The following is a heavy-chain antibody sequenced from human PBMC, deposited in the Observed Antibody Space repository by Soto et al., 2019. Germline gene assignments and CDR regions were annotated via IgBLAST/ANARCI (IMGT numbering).Heavy chain of an antibody. CDR2: ISGGGGST. Sequence: GSLRLSCAASAFTFNSYAMSWVRQAPGKGLEWVSAISGGGGSTYYADSVKGRFTISRDTSKNTLYLQMNSLRAEDTAVYYCAKHLVRVTSTPFDYWGQGTLVTVSS. J-gene: IGHJ4*02. CDR1: AFTFNSYA. CDR3: AKHLVRVTSTPFDY. V-gene: IGHV3-23*01. D-gene: IGHD2-21*02.